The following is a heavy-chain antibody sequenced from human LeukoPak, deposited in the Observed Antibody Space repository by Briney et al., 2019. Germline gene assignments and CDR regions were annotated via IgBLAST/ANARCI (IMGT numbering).Heavy chain of an antibody. D-gene: IGHD5-24*01. J-gene: IGHJ4*02. V-gene: IGHV3-21*01. CDR3: ARGGERWLQSPYLDY. CDR1: GFTFSSYS. CDR2: ISSSSSYI. Sequence: GGSLRLSCAASGFTFSSYSMNWVRQAPGKGLEWVSSISSSSSYIYYADSVKGRFTISRDNAKNSLYLQMNSLRAEDTAVYYCARGGERWLQSPYLDYWGQGTLVTVSS.